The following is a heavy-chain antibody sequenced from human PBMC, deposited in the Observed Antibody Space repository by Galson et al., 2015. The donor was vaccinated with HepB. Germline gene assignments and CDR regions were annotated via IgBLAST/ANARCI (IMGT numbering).Heavy chain of an antibody. V-gene: IGHV3-23*01. CDR2: ISGSGGST. Sequence: SLRLSCAASGFTFSSYAMSWVRQAPGKGLEWVSAISGSGGSTYYADSVKGRFTISRDNSKNTLYLQMNSLRAEDTAVYYCAKWYSHQWLVNWYFDLWGRGTLVTVSS. D-gene: IGHD6-19*01. CDR1: GFTFSSYA. J-gene: IGHJ2*01. CDR3: AKWYSHQWLVNWYFDL.